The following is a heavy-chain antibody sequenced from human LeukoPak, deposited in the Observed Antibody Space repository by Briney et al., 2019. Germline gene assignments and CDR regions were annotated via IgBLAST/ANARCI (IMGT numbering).Heavy chain of an antibody. CDR1: GFTDSGNY. CDR3: AGRRVLDASFDY. V-gene: IGHV3-66*02. Sequence: GGSLRLSCAASGFTDSGNYMSWVRQAPGKGLEWVSVIYSSDNTYYIDSVKGRFTISRDNSKNTLYLQMNSLRAEDTAVYYCAGRRVLDASFDYWGQGTLVTVSS. J-gene: IGHJ4*02. D-gene: IGHD3-16*01. CDR2: IYSSDNT.